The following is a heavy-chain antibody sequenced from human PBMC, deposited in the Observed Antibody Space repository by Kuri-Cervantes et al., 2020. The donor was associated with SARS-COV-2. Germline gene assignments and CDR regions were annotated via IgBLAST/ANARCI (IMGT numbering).Heavy chain of an antibody. Sequence: GSLRLSCTVSGGSISGNHWNWIRQAPGQGLEWVGYIYSSGSTKYNPSLKSRVTMSVDTAKNQISLKLSSVTAADTAVYYCARQEWYSSGWVAFDIWGQGTMVTVSS. V-gene: IGHV4-59*08. J-gene: IGHJ3*02. CDR1: GGSISGNH. CDR3: ARQEWYSSGWVAFDI. CDR2: IYSSGST. D-gene: IGHD6-19*01.